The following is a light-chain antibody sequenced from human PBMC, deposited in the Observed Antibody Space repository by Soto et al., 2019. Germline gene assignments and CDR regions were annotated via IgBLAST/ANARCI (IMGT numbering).Light chain of an antibody. J-gene: IGLJ1*01. CDR1: SGDIGDYNY. V-gene: IGLV2-14*01. CDR3: CSYTRSGTLI. CDR2: DVS. Sequence: SGLTQPASVSGSPGHSITISCVGTSGDIGDYNYVSWYQQHPGKVPKVIIYDVSNRPSGVSYRFSGTTSGNTASLTVSGLQAEDEADYYCCSYTRSGTLIFGTGTKVTVL.